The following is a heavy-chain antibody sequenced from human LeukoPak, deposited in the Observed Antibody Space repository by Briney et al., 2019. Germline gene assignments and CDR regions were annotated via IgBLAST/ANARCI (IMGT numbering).Heavy chain of an antibody. CDR2: IWFDGSNS. J-gene: IGHJ4*02. V-gene: IGHV3-33*01. Sequence: PGSSLRLSCAASGFRFSNYGMLWVRQAPGKGLECVAIIWFDGSNSYHADSVEGRFTISRDNSKNTLYLQMNSLRAEDTAVYYCAREASGTGVDAYWGQGTLVTVSS. CDR3: AREASGTGVDAY. D-gene: IGHD3-3*01. CDR1: GFRFSNYG.